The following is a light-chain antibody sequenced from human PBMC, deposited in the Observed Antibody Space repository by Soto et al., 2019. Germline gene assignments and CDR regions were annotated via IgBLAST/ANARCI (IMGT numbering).Light chain of an antibody. CDR3: QQYGSSPET. J-gene: IGKJ1*01. V-gene: IGKV3-20*01. Sequence: EIVLTQSPGTLSLSPGERATLSCRASQSVSSSYLAWYQQKPGQAPRLLIYGASSRATGIPDRFSGSGSGTAFTLTISRLEPEDFAVYYCQQYGSSPETFGQGT. CDR1: QSVSSSY. CDR2: GAS.